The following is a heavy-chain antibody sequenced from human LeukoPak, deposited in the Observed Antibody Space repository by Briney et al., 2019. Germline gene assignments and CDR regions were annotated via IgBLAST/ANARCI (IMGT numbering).Heavy chain of an antibody. CDR2: VNPDSGNT. V-gene: IGHV1-8*01. D-gene: IGHD3-10*01. CDR1: GYTFTGYD. CDR3: ASGLGTYYYGSGSYDY. J-gene: IGHJ4*02. Sequence: ASVKVSCKASGYTFTGYDINWVRQATGQGLEWIGWVNPDSGNTGYAQKFLGRVTMTTNTSISTAYMELSSLGSDDTAVYYCASGLGTYYYGSGSYDYWGQGTLVTVSS.